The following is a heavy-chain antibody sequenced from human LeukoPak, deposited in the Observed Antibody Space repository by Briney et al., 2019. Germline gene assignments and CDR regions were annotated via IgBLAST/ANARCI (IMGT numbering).Heavy chain of an antibody. V-gene: IGHV3-48*03. D-gene: IGHD1-26*01. Sequence: SGGSLRLSCAASGFTFSSYEMNWVRQAPGNGLEWVSYISSSGSTIYYADSVKGRFTISRDNAKNSLYLQMNSLRAEDTAVYYCARDRGGSYSAIDYWGQGTLVTVSS. CDR1: GFTFSSYE. CDR2: ISSSGSTI. CDR3: ARDRGGSYSAIDY. J-gene: IGHJ4*02.